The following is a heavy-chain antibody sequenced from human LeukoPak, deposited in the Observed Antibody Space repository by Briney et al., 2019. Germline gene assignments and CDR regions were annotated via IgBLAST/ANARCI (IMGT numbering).Heavy chain of an antibody. Sequence: GGSLRLSCAASGFIYSNFAVSWVRQAPGKGLEWVSAIWGSGDMTKYADSVKGRFTISRDNSKNTLYLQMNSLRAEDTAVYYCAKDQRRLPHVDFDYWGQGTLVTVSS. D-gene: IGHD5-18*01. J-gene: IGHJ4*02. V-gene: IGHV3-23*01. CDR1: GFIYSNFA. CDR2: IWGSGDMT. CDR3: AKDQRRLPHVDFDY.